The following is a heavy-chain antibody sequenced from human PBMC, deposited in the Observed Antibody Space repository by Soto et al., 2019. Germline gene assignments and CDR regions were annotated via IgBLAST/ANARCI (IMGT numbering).Heavy chain of an antibody. V-gene: IGHV3-23*01. J-gene: IGHJ4*02. CDR2: ISGSGGTT. CDR1: GFTFSSYA. D-gene: IGHD2-15*01. Sequence: EVQLLESGGGLARPGGALRLCCTASGFTFSSYAMTWVGQAPGKGLAWVSGISGSGGTTHYTDAVKGRFTVSRDNSNNTVCLQMNSLRVEDTAVYYCARGQGIVMFPVPVGIVNRPKPTGFDYWGQGTLVTVST. CDR3: ARGQGIVMFPVPVGIVNRPKPTGFDY.